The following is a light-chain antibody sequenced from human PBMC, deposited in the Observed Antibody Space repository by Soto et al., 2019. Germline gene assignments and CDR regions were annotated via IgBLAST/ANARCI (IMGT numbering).Light chain of an antibody. J-gene: IGKJ4*01. CDR3: QQYQSLT. CDR2: AAS. CDR1: QRVSSH. V-gene: IGKV3-15*01. Sequence: EIVMTQSPVTLSVSPGDTATLSCRASQRVSSHLAWYQQKPGQAPRLLIYAASTRATGIPVRFSGSGSGTDFTLTITRLEPEDFAVYYCQQYQSLTFGGGTKVDI.